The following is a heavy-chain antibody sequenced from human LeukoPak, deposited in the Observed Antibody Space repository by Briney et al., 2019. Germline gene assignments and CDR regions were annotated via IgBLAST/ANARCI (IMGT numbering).Heavy chain of an antibody. V-gene: IGHV4-30-4*02. CDR2: IYYSGST. CDR3: ASTDSSSWYGGHYYYMDV. Sequence: PSETLSLTCTVSGGSISSGDYYWSWIRQPPGKGLEWIGYIYYSGSTYYNPSLKSRVTISVDTSKDQFSLKLSSVTAADTAVYYCASTDSSSWYGGHYYYMDVWGKGTTVTVSS. J-gene: IGHJ6*03. D-gene: IGHD6-13*01. CDR1: GGSISSGDYY.